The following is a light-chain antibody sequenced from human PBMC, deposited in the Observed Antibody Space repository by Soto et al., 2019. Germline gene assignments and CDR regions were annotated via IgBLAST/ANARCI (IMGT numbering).Light chain of an antibody. Sequence: QSVLTQPPSVSGAPGQRVTISCTGRRSSIGAGNDVHWYQHLPGTAPKLLISGNNNRPSGVPDRFSGSKSGTSASLAITGLQAEDEADYYCQSYDVNMREVVIGGGTKVTVL. CDR3: QSYDVNMREVV. V-gene: IGLV1-40*01. CDR2: GNN. J-gene: IGLJ2*01. CDR1: RSSIGAGND.